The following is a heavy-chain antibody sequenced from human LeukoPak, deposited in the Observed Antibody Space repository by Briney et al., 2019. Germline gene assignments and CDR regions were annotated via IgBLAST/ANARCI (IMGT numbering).Heavy chain of an antibody. Sequence: GGSLRLSCAASGFTVSGNFMNWVRQAPGKGLEWVSIIYSGGTTVYADSVRGRFTVSRDSSKNTLYLQMNSLTVEDTAVYFCSRDQRPHSSAWSPYGGMDVWGQGTTVIVSS. V-gene: IGHV3-66*01. CDR2: IYSGGTT. J-gene: IGHJ6*02. CDR1: GFTVSGNF. CDR3: SRDQRPHSSAWSPYGGMDV. D-gene: IGHD6-19*01.